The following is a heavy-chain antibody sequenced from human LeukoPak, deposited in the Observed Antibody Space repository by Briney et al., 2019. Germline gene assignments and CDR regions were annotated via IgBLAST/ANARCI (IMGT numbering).Heavy chain of an antibody. Sequence: PGGSLRLSCAASGFTFSSYEMNWVRQAPGKGLEWVSYISSSGSTIYYADSVKGRFTIPRDNAKNSLYLQMNSLRAEDTAVYYCAGVGGSGSYYNSWFDPWGQGTLVTVSS. CDR3: AGVGGSGSYYNSWFDP. D-gene: IGHD3-10*01. J-gene: IGHJ5*02. V-gene: IGHV3-48*03. CDR2: ISSSGSTI. CDR1: GFTFSSYE.